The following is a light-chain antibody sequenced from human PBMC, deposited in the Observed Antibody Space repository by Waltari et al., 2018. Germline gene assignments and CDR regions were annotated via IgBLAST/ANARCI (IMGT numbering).Light chain of an antibody. Sequence: DIVMTQSPLSLPVTPGEPASISCRSSQSPLHRNGYNFLDWYLQKPGQSPQLLIYLGSNRASGVPDRFSGSGSGTDFTLKISRVEAEDVGVYYCMQALQTPNTFGQGTKLEI. J-gene: IGKJ2*01. CDR2: LGS. V-gene: IGKV2-28*01. CDR1: QSPLHRNGYNF. CDR3: MQALQTPNT.